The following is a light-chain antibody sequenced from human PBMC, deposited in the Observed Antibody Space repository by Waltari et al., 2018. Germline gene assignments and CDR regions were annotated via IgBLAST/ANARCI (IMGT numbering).Light chain of an antibody. V-gene: IGKV3-15*01. J-gene: IGKJ1*01. Sequence: EILITQSPPILSVSPGDRATLSCRASQGISIDLAWYQQKPGQSPRLLIFGASTRGTGVPARFSGSGSGTEFTLTLSSLQSEDFGVYYCQQSKIWPAFGQGTKVEIK. CDR2: GAS. CDR1: QGISID. CDR3: QQSKIWPA.